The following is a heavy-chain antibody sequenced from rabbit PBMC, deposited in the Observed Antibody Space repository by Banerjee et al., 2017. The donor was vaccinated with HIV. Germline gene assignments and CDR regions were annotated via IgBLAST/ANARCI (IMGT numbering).Heavy chain of an antibody. V-gene: IGHV1S45*01. Sequence: QEQLVESGGGLVQPEGSLTLTCTASGFSFSGSYYMCWVRQAPGKGLEWIGCIYTGSGSAYYATWAKGRFTISKTSSTTVTLQMTSLTAADTATYFCARDAGYAGSNLWGPGTLVTVS. CDR3: ARDAGYAGSNL. CDR1: GFSFSGSYY. CDR2: IYTGSGSA. J-gene: IGHJ4*01. D-gene: IGHD4-2*01.